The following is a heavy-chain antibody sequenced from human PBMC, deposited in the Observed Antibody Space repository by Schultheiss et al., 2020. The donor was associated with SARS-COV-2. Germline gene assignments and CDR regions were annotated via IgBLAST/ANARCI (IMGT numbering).Heavy chain of an antibody. Sequence: GGSLRLSCAASGFTFSSYGMHWVRQAPGKGLEWVANIKQDGSEKYYVDSVKGRFTISRDNAKNSLYLQMNSLRAEDTAVYYCAKDQGSGWYGHLPGFGFDYWGQGTLVTVSS. V-gene: IGHV3-7*01. J-gene: IGHJ4*02. CDR2: IKQDGSEK. CDR1: GFTFSSYG. D-gene: IGHD6-19*01. CDR3: AKDQGSGWYGHLPGFGFDY.